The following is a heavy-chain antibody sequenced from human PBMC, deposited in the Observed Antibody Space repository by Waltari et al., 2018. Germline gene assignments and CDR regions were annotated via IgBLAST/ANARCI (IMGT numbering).Heavy chain of an antibody. CDR2: IGGTHSNI. Sequence: EVRLAESGGGLVKPGGALRLSCTASGFAFRDFYRNWVRPAPGTGLEWVSSIGGTHSNIFYADSVKGRFTVSRDNAKNSLYFQMDNLRAEDSGLYYCTRDLYGSGGDWFDPWGQGTLVTVSS. V-gene: IGHV3-21*01. D-gene: IGHD3-10*01. CDR1: GFAFRDFY. CDR3: TRDLYGSGGDWFDP. J-gene: IGHJ5*02.